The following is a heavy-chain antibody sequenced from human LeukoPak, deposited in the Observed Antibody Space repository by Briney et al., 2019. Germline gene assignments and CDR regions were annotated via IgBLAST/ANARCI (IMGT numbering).Heavy chain of an antibody. CDR3: AKATDWFEDY. CDR2: IRYDGSNK. D-gene: IGHD3-9*01. Sequence: PGGSLRLSCAASGFTFSSYGMHWVRQAPGKGLGWVAFIRYDGSNKYYADSVKGRFTISRDNSKNTLYLQMNSLRAEDTAVYYCAKATDWFEDYWGQGALVTVSS. J-gene: IGHJ4*02. CDR1: GFTFSSYG. V-gene: IGHV3-30*02.